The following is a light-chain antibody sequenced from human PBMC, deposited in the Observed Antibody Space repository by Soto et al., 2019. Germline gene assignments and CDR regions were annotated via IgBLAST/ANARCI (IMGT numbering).Light chain of an antibody. J-gene: IGKJ1*01. V-gene: IGKV1-5*01. CDR3: QQYNSYRT. Sequence: DIQMTQSPSTLSASVGDRVTITCRASQSISSWLAWYQQKPGKAPKLLIYDASSLESGVPSRFSGSGSGTAFTLTSSSLQPDDFASYYCQQYNSYRTFGQGTKVEIK. CDR1: QSISSW. CDR2: DAS.